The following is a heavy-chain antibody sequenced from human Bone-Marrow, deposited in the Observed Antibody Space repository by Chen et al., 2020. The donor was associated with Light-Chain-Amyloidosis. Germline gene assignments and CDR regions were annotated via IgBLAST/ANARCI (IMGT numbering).Heavy chain of an antibody. CDR3: AKENNEWLYFFDY. J-gene: IGHJ4*02. D-gene: IGHD3-3*01. V-gene: IGHV3-30*02. CDR2: IRYDGSNK. CDR1: GFTFSRHG. Sequence: VQLVESGGGVLQPGGSLGLSCAAAGFTFSRHGMHWVRQAPGKGLEWVAFIRYDGSNKYYADSVKGRFTISRDNSKNTLYLQMNSLRAEDTAVYYCAKENNEWLYFFDYWGQGTLVTVSS.